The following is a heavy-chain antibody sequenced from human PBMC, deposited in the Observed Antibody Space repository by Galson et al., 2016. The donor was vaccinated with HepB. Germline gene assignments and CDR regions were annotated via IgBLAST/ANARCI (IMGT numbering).Heavy chain of an antibody. V-gene: IGHV1-18*01. CDR3: AGNLVIVSTIRGDYYYYGMDV. CDR2: IGAYNGHT. Sequence: PVKVSCKASGGMYSSYAISWVRKAPGQGLEWMGWIGAYNGHTNSAQEPPGRVTMTTEKSTSTVYMELRSRRSDDTAADYCAGNLVIVSTIRGDYYYYGMDVWGQGTMVTVSS. J-gene: IGHJ6*02. CDR1: GGMYSSYA. D-gene: IGHD5/OR15-5a*01.